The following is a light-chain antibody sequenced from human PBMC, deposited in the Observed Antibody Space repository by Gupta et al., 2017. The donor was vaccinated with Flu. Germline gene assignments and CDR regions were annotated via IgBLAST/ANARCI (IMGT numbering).Light chain of an antibody. J-gene: IGKJ2*01. CDR2: DAS. V-gene: IGKV1-33*01. CDR3: LQDDNLPQT. Sequence: DIQMTQSPSSLSASVGDRVTITCQASQEISNYLNWYQQKPGKAPKLLIYDASTVETGVPSRFSGSGSGTDFTFTISSLQPEDVAVYYCLQDDNLPQTFGQGTKLEIK. CDR1: QEISNY.